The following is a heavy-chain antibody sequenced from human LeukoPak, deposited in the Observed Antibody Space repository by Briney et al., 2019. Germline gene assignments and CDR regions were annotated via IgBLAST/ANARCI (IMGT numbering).Heavy chain of an antibody. CDR2: INSDGSST. Sequence: QSGGSLRLSCAASGFTFSSYWMHWVRHAPGKGLVWVSRINSDGSSTSYADSVKGRFTISRDNAKNSLYLQMNSLRVEDTAVYYCARVAKYYYGSETYYFFEHWGQGTPVTASS. J-gene: IGHJ4*02. V-gene: IGHV3-74*01. CDR1: GFTFSSYW. D-gene: IGHD3-10*01. CDR3: ARVAKYYYGSETYYFFEH.